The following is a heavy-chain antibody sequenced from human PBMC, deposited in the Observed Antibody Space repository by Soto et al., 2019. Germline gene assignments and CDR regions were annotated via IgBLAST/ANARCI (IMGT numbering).Heavy chain of an antibody. D-gene: IGHD5-18*01. Sequence: SETLSLTCAGYGGSFSGYDWSGIRQPPGKGLEWIGEINHSGSTNYNPSLKSRVTISVDTSKNQFSLKLSSVTAADTAVYYCARSSGEGNRGYSYGPPFDPWGQGTLVTVS. CDR2: INHSGST. V-gene: IGHV4-34*01. J-gene: IGHJ5*02. CDR3: ARSSGEGNRGYSYGPPFDP. CDR1: GGSFSGYD.